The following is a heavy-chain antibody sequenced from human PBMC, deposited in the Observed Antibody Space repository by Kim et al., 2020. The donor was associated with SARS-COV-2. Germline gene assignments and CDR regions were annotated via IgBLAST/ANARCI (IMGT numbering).Heavy chain of an antibody. V-gene: IGHV4-34*01. CDR2: ST. CDR3: ATVGGYLFDY. Sequence: STNYNPSLKSRVTISVDTSKNQFSLKLSSVTAADTAVYYCATVGGYLFDYWGQGTLVTVSS. D-gene: IGHD3-22*01. J-gene: IGHJ4*02.